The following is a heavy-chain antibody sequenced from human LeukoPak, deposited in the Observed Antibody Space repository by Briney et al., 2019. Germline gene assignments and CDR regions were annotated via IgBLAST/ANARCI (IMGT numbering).Heavy chain of an antibody. Sequence: PGGSLRLSCAASGFTFSSYSMNWVRQAPGKGLEWVSSISSSSSYIYYADSVKGRFTISRDNAKNSLYLQMNSLRAEDTAVYYCASLGGEPYDSSGRWGQGTLVTVSS. V-gene: IGHV3-21*01. CDR1: GFTFSSYS. CDR2: ISSSSSYI. D-gene: IGHD3-22*01. J-gene: IGHJ4*02. CDR3: ASLGGEPYDSSGR.